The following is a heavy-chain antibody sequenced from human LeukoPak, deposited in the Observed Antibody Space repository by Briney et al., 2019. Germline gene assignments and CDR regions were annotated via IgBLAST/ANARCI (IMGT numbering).Heavy chain of an antibody. CDR3: ASSYRRYYYMDV. V-gene: IGHV1-69*13. J-gene: IGHJ6*03. Sequence: ASVKVSCKASGGTFSSYAISWVRQAPGQGLEWMGGIIPIFGTANYAQKFQGRVTITADESTSTAYMELSSLRSEDTAVYYCASSYRRYYYMDVWGKGTTVTVSS. CDR2: IIPIFGTA. CDR1: GGTFSSYA. D-gene: IGHD3-16*02.